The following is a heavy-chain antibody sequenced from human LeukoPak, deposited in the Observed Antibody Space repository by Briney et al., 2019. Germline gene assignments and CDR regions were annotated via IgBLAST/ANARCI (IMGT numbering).Heavy chain of an antibody. CDR2: ISGTGYQT. J-gene: IGHJ4*02. D-gene: IGHD3-9*01. CDR1: GFTFSTYA. CDR3: AKHLRTNFWFFDH. Sequence: GGSLRLSCAASGFTFSTYALSWVRQAPGKGLEWVSLISGTGYQTDYADSVKGRFTISRDNSKNTLYLQMNSLKDEDTAVYYCAKHLRTNFWFFDHWGQGTLVTVSS. V-gene: IGHV3-23*01.